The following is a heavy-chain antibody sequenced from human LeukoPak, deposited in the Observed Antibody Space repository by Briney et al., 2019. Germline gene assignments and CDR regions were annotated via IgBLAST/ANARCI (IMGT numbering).Heavy chain of an antibody. Sequence: ASVKVSCKASGYTFTSYGISWVRQAPGQGLEWMGWTSVHNDDTNYAETLHGRLTMTTDISTSTSYMKLTSLRSDDTAVYYCARDWGSRNDYCDPWGQGTLVIVSS. CDR1: GYTFTSYG. CDR3: ARDWGSRNDYCDP. J-gene: IGHJ5*02. V-gene: IGHV1-18*01. CDR2: TSVHNDDT. D-gene: IGHD1-1*01.